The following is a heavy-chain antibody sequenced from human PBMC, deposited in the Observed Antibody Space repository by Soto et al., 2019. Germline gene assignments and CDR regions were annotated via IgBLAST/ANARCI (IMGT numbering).Heavy chain of an antibody. V-gene: IGHV4-31*03. Sequence: SETLSLTCTVSGGSLSSGGYYWSWIRQHPGKGLEWIGYIYYSGSTYYNPSLKSRVTISVDTSKNQFSLKLSSVTAADTAVYYCARDNGDYGVPNWFDPWGQGTLVTVSS. CDR2: IYYSGST. CDR1: GGSLSSGGYY. D-gene: IGHD4-17*01. CDR3: ARDNGDYGVPNWFDP. J-gene: IGHJ5*02.